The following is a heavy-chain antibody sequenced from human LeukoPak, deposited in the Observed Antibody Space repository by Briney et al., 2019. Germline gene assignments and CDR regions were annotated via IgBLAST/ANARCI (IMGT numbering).Heavy chain of an antibody. CDR1: GFTFSDYY. D-gene: IGHD3-22*01. Sequence: SGGSLRLSCAASGFTFSDYYMSWIRQAPGKGLEWVSYISSSGSTIYYADSVKGRFTISRDNAKNSLYLQMNSLRAEDTAVYYCARDKRGYYDSSGYYPFDYWGQGTLVTVSS. V-gene: IGHV3-11*04. J-gene: IGHJ4*02. CDR2: ISSSGSTI. CDR3: ARDKRGYYDSSGYYPFDY.